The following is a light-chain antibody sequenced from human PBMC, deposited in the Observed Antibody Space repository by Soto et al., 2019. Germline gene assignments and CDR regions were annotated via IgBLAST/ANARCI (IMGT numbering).Light chain of an antibody. J-gene: IGKJ2*01. Sequence: AIQMTQSPSSLSASLGDRVTITCRASQDIRKDLAWYQQKPGKAPQILIYGASTLQTGVASRFRGSGSATDFTLTISSLQPEDSAPYYCLQDYNYPSTFGQGTKVDIK. CDR3: LQDYNYPST. CDR2: GAS. CDR1: QDIRKD. V-gene: IGKV1-6*01.